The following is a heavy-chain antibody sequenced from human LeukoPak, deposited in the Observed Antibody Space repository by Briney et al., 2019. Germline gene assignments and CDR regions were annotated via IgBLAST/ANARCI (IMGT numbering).Heavy chain of an antibody. CDR3: TRESGTYHGNDY. V-gene: IGHV1-2*06. D-gene: IGHD1-26*01. Sequence: GASVKVSCKASGYTFTGYYMHWVRQAPGQGLEWMGRINPNNGATNYAQKLQGRVTITGDTSISTAYMELSSLRSDDTAVYYCTRESGTYHGNDYWGQGTLATVSS. CDR1: GYTFTGYY. CDR2: INPNNGAT. J-gene: IGHJ4*02.